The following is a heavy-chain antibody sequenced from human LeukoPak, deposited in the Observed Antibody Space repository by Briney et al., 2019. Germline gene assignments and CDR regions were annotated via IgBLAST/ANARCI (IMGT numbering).Heavy chain of an antibody. V-gene: IGHV3-30-3*01. CDR2: ISYDGSNK. J-gene: IGHJ4*02. CDR3: ARGYCSGDSYYRHDY. D-gene: IGHD2-15*01. CDR1: GFTFSGYA. Sequence: GGSLRLSCAASGFTFSGYAMHWVRQAPGKGLEWVAVISYDGSNKYYADSVKGRFTISRDNSKNTLYLQMNSLRAEDTAVFYCARGYCSGDSYYRHDYWGQGALVTVSS.